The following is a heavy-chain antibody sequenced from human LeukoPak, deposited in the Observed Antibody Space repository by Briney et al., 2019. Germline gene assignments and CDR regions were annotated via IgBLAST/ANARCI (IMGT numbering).Heavy chain of an antibody. V-gene: IGHV4-30-4*01. CDR2: IYYSGST. Sequence: PSETLSLTCTVSGGSISSGDYYWSWIRQPPGKGLEWIGYIYYSGSTYYNPSLKSRVTISVDTSKNQFSLKLSSVTAADTAVYYSARAVPAAADYYYGMDVWGQGTTVTVSS. D-gene: IGHD2-2*01. CDR3: ARAVPAAADYYYGMDV. J-gene: IGHJ6*02. CDR1: GGSISSGDYY.